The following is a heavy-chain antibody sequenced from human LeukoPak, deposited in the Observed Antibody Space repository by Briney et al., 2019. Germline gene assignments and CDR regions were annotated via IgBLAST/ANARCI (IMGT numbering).Heavy chain of an antibody. CDR3: ARDPTNTSGRYAYHDY. D-gene: IGHD6-19*01. V-gene: IGHV1-18*04. CDR2: ISCFNGDT. Sequence: ASVKVSCKAPGYTFNHHGISWVRQAPGQGLEWMGWISCFNGDTHYAQKFQGRVTMTRDTSTTTAYMELRSLRSDDTALYYCARDPTNTSGRYAYHDYWGQGTLVTVSS. J-gene: IGHJ4*02. CDR1: GYTFNHHG.